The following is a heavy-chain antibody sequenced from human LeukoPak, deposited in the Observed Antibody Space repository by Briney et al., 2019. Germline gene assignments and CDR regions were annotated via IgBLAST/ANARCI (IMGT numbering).Heavy chain of an antibody. J-gene: IGHJ4*02. Sequence: ASVKVSCEASGYSFTDFYMHWVRQAPGQGLEWMGWIKPESGDTQYAQKFQGRVTMTRDTSITTAYMELSRLRSEDTAVYYCASVSGHYQADGYWGQGTLVTVSS. CDR2: IKPESGDT. CDR1: GYSFTDFY. D-gene: IGHD1-26*01. CDR3: ASVSGHYQADGY. V-gene: IGHV1-2*02.